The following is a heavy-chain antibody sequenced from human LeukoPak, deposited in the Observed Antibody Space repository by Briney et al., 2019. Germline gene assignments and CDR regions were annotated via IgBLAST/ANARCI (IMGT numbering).Heavy chain of an antibody. V-gene: IGHV4-34*01. D-gene: IGHD3-9*01. CDR1: GGSFSGYY. CDR2: INHSGST. CDR3: ARGPHDIFTGYYYYYGMDV. J-gene: IGHJ6*02. Sequence: SETLSLTCAVYGGSFSGYYWSWIRQPPGKGLEWIGEINHSGSTNYNPSLESRVTISVDTSKNQFSLKLSSVTAADTAVYYCARGPHDIFTGYYYYYGMDVWGQGTTVTVSS.